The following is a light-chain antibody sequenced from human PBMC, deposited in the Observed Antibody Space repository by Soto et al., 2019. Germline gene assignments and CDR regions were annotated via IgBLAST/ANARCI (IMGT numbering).Light chain of an antibody. CDR3: AAWDDSLNVWV. V-gene: IGLV1-44*01. J-gene: IGLJ3*02. Sequence: QSVLTQPPSASGTPGGRVTISYSGSSSNIGSNTVNWYQQLPGTAPKLLIYSNNQRPSGVPDRFSGSKSGTSASLAISGLQSEDEADYYCAAWDDSLNVWVFGGGTQLTVL. CDR1: SSNIGSNT. CDR2: SNN.